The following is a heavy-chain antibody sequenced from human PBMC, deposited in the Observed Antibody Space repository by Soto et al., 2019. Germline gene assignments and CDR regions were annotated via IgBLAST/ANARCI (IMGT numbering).Heavy chain of an antibody. Sequence: PAETLSLTCAVSGVSIRCYYWSWIRQPPWKGLEWIGYINYSGCTNYNPSLKRRVTISVDTTKNQFALKLSSVTAADTAVYYCARGYSSSWYRGQASFDHWGQGTLVTVSS. CDR3: ARGYSSSWYRGQASFDH. D-gene: IGHD6-13*01. CDR2: INYSGCT. V-gene: IGHV4-59*01. J-gene: IGHJ5*02. CDR1: GVSIRCYY.